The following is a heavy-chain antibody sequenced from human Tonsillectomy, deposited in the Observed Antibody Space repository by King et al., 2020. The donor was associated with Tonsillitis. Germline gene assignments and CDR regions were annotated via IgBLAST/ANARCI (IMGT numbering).Heavy chain of an antibody. D-gene: IGHD1-26*01. V-gene: IGHV1-2*02. Sequence: QVQLVESGAEVKKPGASVKVSCKASEYTFTGYYMHWVRQAPGQGLEWMGWINPNNGVTNYAQKFQGRVTMTRDTSISTVYKELNRLRSDDTAVYYCARGVGTTTLGYIDYWGQGTLVTVSS. J-gene: IGHJ4*02. CDR1: EYTFTGYY. CDR2: INPNNGVT. CDR3: ARGVGTTTLGYIDY.